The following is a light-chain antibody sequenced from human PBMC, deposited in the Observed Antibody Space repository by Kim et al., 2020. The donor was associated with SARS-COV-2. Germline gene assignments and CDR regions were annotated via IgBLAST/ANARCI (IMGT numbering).Light chain of an antibody. V-gene: IGKV3-15*01. CDR1: QSVTNE. Sequence: EIVMTQSPATLSVSPGERATLSCRASQSVTNELAWYQQKLGQAPRLLMYGASTRATGIPARFSGSGSGTEFTLTITNLQPEDFAIYYCQQYHNWPPITFGQGTRLEIK. CDR3: QQYHNWPPIT. CDR2: GAS. J-gene: IGKJ5*01.